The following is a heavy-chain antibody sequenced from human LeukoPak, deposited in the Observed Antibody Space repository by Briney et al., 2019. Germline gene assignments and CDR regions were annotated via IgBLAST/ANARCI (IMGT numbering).Heavy chain of an antibody. V-gene: IGHV4-59*01. Sequence: SETLSLTCTVSGGSISSYYWSWIRQPPGKGPEWIGYIYYSGSTNYNPSLKSRVTISVDTSKNQFSLKLSSVTAADTAVYYCAREVSAYGMDVWGQGTTVTVSS. CDR2: IYYSGST. CDR3: AREVSAYGMDV. D-gene: IGHD1-14*01. CDR1: GGSISSYY. J-gene: IGHJ6*02.